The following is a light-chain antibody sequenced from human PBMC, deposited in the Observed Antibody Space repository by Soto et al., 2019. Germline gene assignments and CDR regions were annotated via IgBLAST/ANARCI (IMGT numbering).Light chain of an antibody. CDR2: ENN. CDR1: SSNIGAGYE. CDR3: QSYDSSLSGYV. Sequence: QSVLTQPPSVSEAPGQRVTISCTGGSSNIGAGYEAHWYQQVPGTAPKLLIYENNNRPSGVPDRFSGSKSGTSASLAITGLKAEDEAEYYCQSYDSSLSGYVFGTGTKLTVL. J-gene: IGLJ1*01. V-gene: IGLV1-40*01.